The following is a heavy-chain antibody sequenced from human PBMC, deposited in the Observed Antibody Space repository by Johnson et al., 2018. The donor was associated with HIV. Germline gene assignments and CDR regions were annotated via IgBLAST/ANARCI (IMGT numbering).Heavy chain of an antibody. V-gene: IGHV3-20*04. CDR3: ANLFRGDWGFDAFDI. CDR1: GFSFDDYG. CDR2: ISWNSGSI. J-gene: IGHJ3*02. Sequence: VHLVESGGGVVRPGGSLRLSCAASGFSFDDYGMSWVRQAPGKGLEWVSGISWNSGSIGYADSVKGRFTISRDNAKNSLYLQMNSLRAEDTALYYCANLFRGDWGFDAFDIWGQGTMVTVSS. D-gene: IGHD7-27*01.